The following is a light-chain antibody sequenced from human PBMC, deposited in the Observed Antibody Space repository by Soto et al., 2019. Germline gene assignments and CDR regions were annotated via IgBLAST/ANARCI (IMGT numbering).Light chain of an antibody. J-gene: IGKJ2*01. CDR3: QQYNNWPRT. V-gene: IGKV3-15*01. CDR2: AAS. Sequence: EIVMTQSPATLSVSPGERATLSCRASQTVSSNLAWYQQKPGQAPRLLIYAASTRTTGIRARFSGSGSETEFNLTISRLQSEDFAVYYCQQYNNWPRTFGQGTKLEIK. CDR1: QTVSSN.